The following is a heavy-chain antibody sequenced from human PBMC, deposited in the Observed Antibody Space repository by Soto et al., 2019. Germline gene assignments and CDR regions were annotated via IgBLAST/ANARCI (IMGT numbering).Heavy chain of an antibody. D-gene: IGHD3-16*02. CDR2: IIPIFGTA. CDR1: GGTFSSYA. CDR3: ASLSSHYYYGMDV. Sequence: QVQLVQSGAEVKKPGSSVKVSCKASGGTFSSYAISWVRQAPGQGLEWMGGIIPIFGTANYAQKFQGRVTNTPDESKSAAYMELSRLTSEDTSVCDWASLSSHYYYGMDVWGQGTTVTVSS. V-gene: IGHV1-69*01. J-gene: IGHJ6*02.